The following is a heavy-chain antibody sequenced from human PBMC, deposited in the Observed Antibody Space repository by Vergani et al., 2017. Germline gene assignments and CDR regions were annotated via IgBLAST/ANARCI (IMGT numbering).Heavy chain of an antibody. CDR1: GYTFTGYY. CDR3: ARGPPLAAAGRYYFDY. Sequence: QVQLVQSGAEVKKPGASVKVSCKASGYTFTGYYMHWVRQAPGQGLEWMGWINPNSGGTNYAQKFQGRVTMTRDTSISTAYMELSRLRSDDTAVYYCARGPPLAAAGRYYFDYWGQGLLVSVSS. J-gene: IGHJ4*02. V-gene: IGHV1-2*02. D-gene: IGHD6-13*01. CDR2: INPNSGGT.